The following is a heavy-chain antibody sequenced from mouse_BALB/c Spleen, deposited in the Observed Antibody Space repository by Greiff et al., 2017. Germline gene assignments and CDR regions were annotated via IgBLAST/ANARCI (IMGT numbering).Heavy chain of an antibody. J-gene: IGHJ4*01. Sequence: EVHLVESGGGLVQPGGSRKLSCAASGFTFSSYGMSWVRQTPDKRLELVATINSNGGSTYYPDSVKGRFTISRDNAKNTLYLQMSSLKSEDTAMYYCARLLLRFYAMDYWGQGTSVTVSS. CDR3: ARLLLRFYAMDY. CDR2: INSNGGST. CDR1: GFTFSSYG. D-gene: IGHD1-1*01. V-gene: IGHV5-6-3*01.